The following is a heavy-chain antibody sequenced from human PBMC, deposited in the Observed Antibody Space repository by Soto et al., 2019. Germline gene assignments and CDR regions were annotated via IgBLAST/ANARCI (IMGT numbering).Heavy chain of an antibody. D-gene: IGHD5-12*01. CDR3: AEADIGERPFYYYCGMDV. CDR2: IIPIFGTA. J-gene: IGHJ6*02. Sequence: QVQLVQSGAEVKKPGSSVKVSCKASGGTFSSYAISWVRQAPGQGLEWMGGIIPIFGTANYAQKFQGRVPITADESPSTGYRELSSVRSEDTAVYACAEADIGERPFYYYCGMDVWCQGRTVTVSS. V-gene: IGHV1-69*01. CDR1: GGTFSSYA.